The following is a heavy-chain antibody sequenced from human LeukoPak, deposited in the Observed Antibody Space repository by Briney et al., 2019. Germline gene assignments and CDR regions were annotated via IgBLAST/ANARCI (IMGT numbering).Heavy chain of an antibody. D-gene: IGHD3-22*01. CDR3: ARAYDSSGYYYCFDY. CDR1: GYTFTSYG. V-gene: IGHV1-18*01. Sequence: ASVKVSCKASGYTFTSYGISWVRQAPGQGLEWMGWISAYNGNTSYAQKFQGRVTMTRDTSTSTVYMELSSLRSEDTAVYYCARAYDSSGYYYCFDYWGQGTLVTVSS. CDR2: ISAYNGNT. J-gene: IGHJ4*02.